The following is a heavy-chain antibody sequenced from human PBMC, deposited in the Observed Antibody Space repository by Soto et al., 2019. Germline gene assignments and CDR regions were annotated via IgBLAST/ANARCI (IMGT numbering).Heavy chain of an antibody. V-gene: IGHV3-7*05. Sequence: GGSLRLSCAASGFTFSSYWMSWVRQAPGKGLEWVANIKQDGSEKYYVDSVKGRFTISRDNAKNSLYLQMNSLRAEDTAVYYCAREFAYYDSSGYLGDWGQGTLVTVSS. J-gene: IGHJ4*02. D-gene: IGHD3-22*01. CDR2: IKQDGSEK. CDR1: GFTFSSYW. CDR3: AREFAYYDSSGYLGD.